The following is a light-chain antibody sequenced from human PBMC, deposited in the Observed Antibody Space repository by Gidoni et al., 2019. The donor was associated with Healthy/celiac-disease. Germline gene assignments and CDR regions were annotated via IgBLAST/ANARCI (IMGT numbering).Light chain of an antibody. J-gene: IGKJ4*01. CDR2: DAS. CDR1: QSVSSY. CDR3: QQRSNWLT. V-gene: IGKV3-11*01. Sequence: EIVLTQSPATLSLSPGERATLSCRASQSVSSYLAWYQQKPGLIYDASNRATGIPARFSGSGSGTDFTLTISSLAPEDFAVYYCQQRSNWLTFXGXTKVEIK.